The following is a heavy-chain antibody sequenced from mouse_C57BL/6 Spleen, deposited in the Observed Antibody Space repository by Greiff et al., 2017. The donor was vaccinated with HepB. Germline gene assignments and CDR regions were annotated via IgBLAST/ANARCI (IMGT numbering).Heavy chain of an antibody. Sequence: DVQLQESGPGLVKPSQSLSLTCSVTGYSITSGYYWNWIRQFPGNKLEWMGYISYDGSNNYNPSLKNRISITRDTSKNQVFLKLNSVTTEDTATYYCARDYYGSSYEIAFDYWGQGTTLTVSS. CDR1: GYSITSGYY. CDR2: ISYDGSN. D-gene: IGHD1-1*01. J-gene: IGHJ2*01. V-gene: IGHV3-6*01. CDR3: ARDYYGSSYEIAFDY.